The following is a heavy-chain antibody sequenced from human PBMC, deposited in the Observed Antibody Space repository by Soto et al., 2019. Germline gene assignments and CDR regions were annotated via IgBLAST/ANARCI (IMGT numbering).Heavy chain of an antibody. CDR2: ISAYNGNT. Sequence: ASFKVSCKAPGYTFTSYGLSWARHAPGQGLEWMGWISAYNGNTNYAQKLQGRVTMTTDTSTSTAYMELRSLRSDDTAVYYCARYSYVFWSGYYTGIGYYYMDVWGKGTTVTVS. CDR3: ARYSYVFWSGYYTGIGYYYMDV. V-gene: IGHV1-18*01. D-gene: IGHD3-3*01. CDR1: GYTFTSYG. J-gene: IGHJ6*03.